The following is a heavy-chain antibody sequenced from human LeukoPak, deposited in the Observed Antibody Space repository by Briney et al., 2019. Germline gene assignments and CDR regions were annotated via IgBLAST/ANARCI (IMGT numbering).Heavy chain of an antibody. CDR2: ISSSSSTI. CDR1: GFIFSDYN. V-gene: IGHV3-48*02. J-gene: IGHJ6*02. CDR3: ARNNGMDV. Sequence: GGSLRLSCAASGFIFSDYNMNWVRQAPGKGLEWLSYISSSSSTIYYADSVRGRFTISRDNAKNSLYLQMNSLRDEDTAVYYCARNNGMDVWGQGTTVIVSS.